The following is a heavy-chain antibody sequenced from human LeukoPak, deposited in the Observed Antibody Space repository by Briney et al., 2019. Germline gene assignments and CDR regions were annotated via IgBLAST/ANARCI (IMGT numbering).Heavy chain of an antibody. J-gene: IGHJ4*02. CDR3: AKDHGDSAYYPVDY. D-gene: IGHD3-22*01. CDR2: ISGTGNRT. Sequence: GGSLRLSCAASGFTFSSYAMGWVRQAPGKGLEWVSAISGTGNRTHYADSVKGRFTISRDNSKNTLYLQMNSLRAEDTAVYYCAKDHGDSAYYPVDYWGQGTLVTVSS. CDR1: GFTFSSYA. V-gene: IGHV3-23*01.